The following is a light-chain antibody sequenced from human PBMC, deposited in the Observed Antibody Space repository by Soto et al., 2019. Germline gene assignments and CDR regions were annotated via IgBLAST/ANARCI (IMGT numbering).Light chain of an antibody. V-gene: IGKV2-28*01. J-gene: IGKJ2*01. Sequence: DILMTQSPLSLPVTPGEPASISCRSTQSLLHINGYNYLDWYLQKPGQSPQLLISLGSNRPSGVPDRFSGSGSGTDFTLKISRVEAEDVGVYYCMQALQTPPYTFGQGTKLEIK. CDR1: QSLLHINGYNY. CDR2: LGS. CDR3: MQALQTPPYT.